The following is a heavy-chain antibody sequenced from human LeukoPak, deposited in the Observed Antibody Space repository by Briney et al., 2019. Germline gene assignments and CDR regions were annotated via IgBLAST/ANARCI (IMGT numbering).Heavy chain of an antibody. CDR2: MNPNSGNT. CDR1: GYTFTSYD. V-gene: IGHV1-8*01. D-gene: IGHD3-22*01. Sequence: GASVKVSCKASGYTFTSYDINWVRQATGQGLEWMGWMNPNSGNTGYAQKFQGRVTMTRNTSISTAYMELSSLRSEDTAVYYCAKDGYYYDSSGYYFDYWGQGTLVTVSS. J-gene: IGHJ4*02. CDR3: AKDGYYYDSSGYYFDY.